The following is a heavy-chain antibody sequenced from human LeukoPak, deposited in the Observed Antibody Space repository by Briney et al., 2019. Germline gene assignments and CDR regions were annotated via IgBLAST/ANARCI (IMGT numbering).Heavy chain of an antibody. Sequence: GGSLRLSCAASGFTFSSYSMNWVRQAPGQGLEWVSAISSGGASTYYADSVKGRFTISRDNSKNTLYLQMNSLRAEDTAVYYCAKGQNYDFWSGYPYYYYYYGMDVWGQGTTVTVSS. CDR1: GFTFSSYS. V-gene: IGHV3-23*01. J-gene: IGHJ6*02. CDR2: ISSGGAST. CDR3: AKGQNYDFWSGYPYYYYYYGMDV. D-gene: IGHD3-3*01.